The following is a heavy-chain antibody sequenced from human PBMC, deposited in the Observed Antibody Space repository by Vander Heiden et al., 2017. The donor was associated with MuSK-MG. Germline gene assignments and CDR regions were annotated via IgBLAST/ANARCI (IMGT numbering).Heavy chain of an antibody. D-gene: IGHD3-9*01. V-gene: IGHV3-21*01. CDR1: GLTFSRNS. Sequence: EVQLVDSGGGLVKTGGSLRLSCAASGLTFSRNSMNWVRQAAGKVLEWVSSISSSSSYIYYADSVKGRFNISRDNAKDSRYLKMNSLRAEEPAVYYCARDYYCSLTGDSAFDYWGQGSLVTVSS. J-gene: IGHJ4*02. CDR3: ARDYYCSLTGDSAFDY. CDR2: ISSSSSYI.